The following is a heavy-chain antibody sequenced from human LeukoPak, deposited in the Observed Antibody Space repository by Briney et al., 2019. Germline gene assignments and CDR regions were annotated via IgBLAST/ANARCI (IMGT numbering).Heavy chain of an antibody. J-gene: IGHJ5*02. CDR1: GFTVSSNY. V-gene: IGHV3-53*04. CDR2: IYSGGTT. D-gene: IGHD5-12*01. CDR3: AREYSGYDFAFDP. Sequence: PGGSLRLSCAASGFTVSSNYMSWVRQAPGKGLEWVSVIYSGGTTYYADSVKGGFTISRHNSKNTLYLQMNSLRAEDTAVYYCAREYSGYDFAFDPWGQGTLVTVSS.